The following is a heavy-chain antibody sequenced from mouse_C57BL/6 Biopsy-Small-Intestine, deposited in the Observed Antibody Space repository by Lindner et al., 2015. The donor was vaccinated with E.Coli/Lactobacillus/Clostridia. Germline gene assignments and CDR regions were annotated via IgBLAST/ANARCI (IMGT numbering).Heavy chain of an antibody. CDR2: IHPRSGNT. CDR1: GYTFTSYG. CDR3: ARSPNWEYFDY. Sequence: VQLQESGAELARPGASVKLSCKASGYTFTSYGISWVKQRTGQGLEWIGEIHPRSGNTYYNEKFKGKATLTADKSSSTAYMQLSSLTSEDSAVYFCARSPNWEYFDYWGQGTTLTVSS. D-gene: IGHD4-1*01. V-gene: IGHV1-81*01. J-gene: IGHJ2*01.